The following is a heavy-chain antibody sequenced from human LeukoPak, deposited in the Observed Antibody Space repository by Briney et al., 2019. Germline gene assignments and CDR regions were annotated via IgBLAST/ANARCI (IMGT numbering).Heavy chain of an antibody. D-gene: IGHD4-17*01. Sequence: SETLSLTCDVSGVSFSTYYWSWIRQSPGKGLEWIGEVNHSASTNYHPSLKGRVTLSVDTSKNQFSLKLSSVTAADPAVYYCARQLYGSDYWGQGTLVTVSS. J-gene: IGHJ4*02. CDR2: VNHSAST. CDR3: ARQLYGSDY. V-gene: IGHV4-34*01. CDR1: GVSFSTYY.